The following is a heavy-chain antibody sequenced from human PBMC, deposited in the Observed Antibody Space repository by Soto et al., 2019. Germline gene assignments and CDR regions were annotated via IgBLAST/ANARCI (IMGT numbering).Heavy chain of an antibody. J-gene: IGHJ3*02. CDR1: GFTFSSYG. D-gene: IGHD2-15*01. CDR2: ISYDGSNK. CDR3: AKDLLSLGLEGDAFDI. Sequence: GGSLRLSCAASGFTFSSYGMHWVRQAPGKGLEWVAVISYDGSNKYYADSVKGRFTISRDNSKNTLYLQMNSLRAEDTAVYYCAKDLLSLGLEGDAFDIWGQGTMVTVSS. V-gene: IGHV3-30*18.